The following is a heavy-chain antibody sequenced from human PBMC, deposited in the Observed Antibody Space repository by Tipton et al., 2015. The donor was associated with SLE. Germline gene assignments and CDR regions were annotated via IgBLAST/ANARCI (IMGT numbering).Heavy chain of an antibody. CDR1: GGSLSSYY. Sequence: TLSLTCTVSGGSLSSYYWSWIRQPPGKGLEWIGYIYYGGSSNYNPSLKSRVTTSVNRSKNQFSLKLSFVTAADTALYYCAREGVRSGFDYWGQGILVTVSS. D-gene: IGHD6-6*01. V-gene: IGHV4-59*01. CDR2: IYYGGSS. J-gene: IGHJ4*02. CDR3: AREGVRSGFDY.